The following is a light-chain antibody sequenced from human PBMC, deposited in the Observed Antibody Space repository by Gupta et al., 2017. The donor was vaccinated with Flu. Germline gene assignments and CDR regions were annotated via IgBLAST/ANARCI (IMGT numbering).Light chain of an antibody. CDR1: SSNIGAGFD. J-gene: IGLJ2*01. CDR3: QSYDSGLSGSDVV. V-gene: IGLV1-40*01. CDR2: GNS. Sequence: QSVLTQPPSVSGAPGQRVTISCTGSSSNIGAGFDVNWYQQLPGTAPKLLIYGNSNRPSGVSDRFSGSKSGTSASLAITGLQAEDEADFYCQSYDSGLSGSDVVFGGGTKLTVL.